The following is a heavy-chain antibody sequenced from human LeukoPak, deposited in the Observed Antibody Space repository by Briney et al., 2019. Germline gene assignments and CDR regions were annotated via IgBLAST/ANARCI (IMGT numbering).Heavy chain of an antibody. Sequence: GGSLRLSCAASGFTFSSYWMNWVRRVPGKGLVWVTRTNPDGSSTNYADSVKGRFTISRDNAKNTLYLQMNSLRAEDTAVYYCARALEMSPDYWGQGTLVTVSS. CDR1: GFTFSSYW. D-gene: IGHD5-24*01. V-gene: IGHV3-74*01. CDR3: ARALEMSPDY. J-gene: IGHJ4*02. CDR2: TNPDGSST.